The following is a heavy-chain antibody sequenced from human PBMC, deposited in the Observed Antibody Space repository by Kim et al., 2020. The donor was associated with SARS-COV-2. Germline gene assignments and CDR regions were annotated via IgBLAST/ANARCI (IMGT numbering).Heavy chain of an antibody. CDR1: GGSISSSSYY. J-gene: IGHJ3*02. Sequence: SETLSLTCTVSGGSISSSSYYWGWIRQPPGKGLEWIGSIYYSGSTYYNPSLKSRVTISVDTSKNQFFLKLSSVTAADTAVYYCARQGYGGNDAVYAFDIWGQGTMFTVSS. V-gene: IGHV4-39*01. CDR3: ARQGYGGNDAVYAFDI. CDR2: IYYSGST. D-gene: IGHD2-15*01.